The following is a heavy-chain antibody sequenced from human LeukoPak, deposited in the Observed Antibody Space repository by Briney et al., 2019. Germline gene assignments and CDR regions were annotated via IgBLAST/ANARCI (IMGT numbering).Heavy chain of an antibody. CDR1: GYTFTSYG. CDR3: ANYDSSGYSSY. V-gene: IGHV1-18*01. D-gene: IGHD3-22*01. CDR2: ISAYNGNT. Sequence: ASVKVSCKASGYTFTSYGISWVRQAPGQGLEWMGWISAYNGNTNYAQKVQGRVTMTTDTSTSTAYMELRSLRSDDTAVYYCANYDSSGYSSYWGQGTLVTVSS. J-gene: IGHJ4*02.